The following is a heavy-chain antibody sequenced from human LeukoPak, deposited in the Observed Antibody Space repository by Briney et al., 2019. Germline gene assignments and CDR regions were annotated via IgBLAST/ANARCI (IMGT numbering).Heavy chain of an antibody. CDR1: GFTFSSYA. J-gene: IGHJ6*02. V-gene: IGHV3-30-3*01. Sequence: GRSLRLSCAASGFTFSSYAMHWVRQAPGKGLEWVAVISYDGSNKYYADSVKGRFTISRDNSKNTLYLQMNSLRAEDTAVYYCARFMTHIVVVTDIEMGMDVWGRGTTVTVSS. D-gene: IGHD2-21*02. CDR3: ARFMTHIVVVTDIEMGMDV. CDR2: ISYDGSNK.